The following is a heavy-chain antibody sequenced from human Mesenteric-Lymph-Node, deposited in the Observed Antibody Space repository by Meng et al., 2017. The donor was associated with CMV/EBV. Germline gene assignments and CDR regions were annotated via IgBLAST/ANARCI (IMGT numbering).Heavy chain of an antibody. CDR3: AEERDARYNYGLDV. J-gene: IGHJ6*01. D-gene: IGHD5-24*01. CDR2: IYSGGSST. CDR1: GFTFSSYA. V-gene: IGHV3-23*03. Sequence: GGSLRLSCAASGFTFSSYAMGWVRQAPGKGLEWVSIIYSGGSSTYYADSVKGRFTISRDNSKNALYLQMNSLRADDTAVYYCAEERDARYNYGLDVWGQGTTVTVSS.